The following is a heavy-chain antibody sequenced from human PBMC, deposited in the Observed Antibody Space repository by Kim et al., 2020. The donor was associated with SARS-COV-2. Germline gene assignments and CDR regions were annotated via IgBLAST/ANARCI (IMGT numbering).Heavy chain of an antibody. Sequence: DSVRVRFTISRDNSKNTLYLQMNGLRAEDTAVYYCARDPGPYCYGYVFDYWGQGTLVTVSS. V-gene: IGHV3-30*01. CDR3: ARDPGPYCYGYVFDY. J-gene: IGHJ4*02. D-gene: IGHD5-18*01.